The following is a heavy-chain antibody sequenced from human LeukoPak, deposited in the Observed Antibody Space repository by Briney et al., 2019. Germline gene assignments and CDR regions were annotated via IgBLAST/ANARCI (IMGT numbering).Heavy chain of an antibody. J-gene: IGHJ4*02. V-gene: IGHV3-23*01. Sequence: PGGSLRLSCAASGLTSSSYGMTWVRQAPGKGLEWVSTISGSGGSTYYADSVKGRFTISRDSSKNTLYLQMDNLRAEDTAVYYCVINSGKYYCDYWGQGTLVTVSS. CDR3: VINSGKYYCDY. D-gene: IGHD1-26*01. CDR1: GLTSSSYG. CDR2: ISGSGGST.